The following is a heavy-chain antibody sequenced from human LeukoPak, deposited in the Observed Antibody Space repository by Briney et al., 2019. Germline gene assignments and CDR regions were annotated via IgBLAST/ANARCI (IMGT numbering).Heavy chain of an antibody. Sequence: TNYNPSLKSRVTISVDTSKNQFSLKLSSVTAADTAVYYCARGGGYCSSTSCHTRSLYFDYWGQGTLVTVSS. V-gene: IGHV4-34*01. D-gene: IGHD2-2*02. CDR3: ARGGGYCSSTSCHTRSLYFDY. CDR2: T. J-gene: IGHJ4*02.